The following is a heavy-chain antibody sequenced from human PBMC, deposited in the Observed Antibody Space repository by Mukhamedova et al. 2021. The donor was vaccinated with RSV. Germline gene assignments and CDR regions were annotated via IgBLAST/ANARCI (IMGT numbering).Heavy chain of an antibody. D-gene: IGHD1-20*01. CDR3: ARASIMGTSQFDY. V-gene: IGHV3-30*01. J-gene: IGHJ4*02. Sequence: AEYMGGRFTISRDNSKNTLYLQMNSLRAEDTAVYYCARASIMGTSQFDYWGLGTLVTVSS.